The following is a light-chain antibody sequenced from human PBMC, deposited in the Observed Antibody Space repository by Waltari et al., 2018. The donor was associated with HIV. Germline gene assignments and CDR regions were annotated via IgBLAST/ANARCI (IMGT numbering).Light chain of an antibody. CDR3: QQYGSSIT. V-gene: IGKV3-20*01. CDR1: QSVSSSY. J-gene: IGKJ5*01. Sequence: EIVLTQSPGTLSLSPGERATLSCRASQSVSSSYLAWYQQKPGQAPRLLIYGASSRGTGIPDRFSGSGSGTDFTLTIGRLEPEDFAVYYCQQYGSSITFGQGTRLEIK. CDR2: GAS.